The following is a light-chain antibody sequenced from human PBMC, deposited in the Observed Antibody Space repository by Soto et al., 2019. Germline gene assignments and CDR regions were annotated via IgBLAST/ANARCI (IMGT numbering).Light chain of an antibody. CDR1: QSLTSY. J-gene: IGKJ1*01. CDR2: DAS. V-gene: IGKV3-11*01. Sequence: EVVLTQSPAALSLSPGERATLSCRASQSLTSYLAWYQQKPGQAPRLLIYDASNRATGIPPRFSGSGSGTDFTLTISRLEPEDFALYYCQQYHTSPLTFGQGTKVDIK. CDR3: QQYHTSPLT.